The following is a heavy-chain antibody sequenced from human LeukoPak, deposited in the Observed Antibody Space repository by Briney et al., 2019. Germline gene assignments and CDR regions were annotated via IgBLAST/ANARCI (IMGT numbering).Heavy chain of an antibody. CDR2: ISTSSTYI. CDR3: ARDADGGLDY. Sequence: GGSLRLSCAASGFTFRNYRMNWVRQAPGKGLEWVSSISTSSTYIFYADSVKGRFTISRDNSKNTLYLQMNSLRAEDTAVYYCARDADGGLDYWGQGTLVTVSS. CDR1: GFTFRNYR. D-gene: IGHD2-15*01. J-gene: IGHJ4*02. V-gene: IGHV3-21*01.